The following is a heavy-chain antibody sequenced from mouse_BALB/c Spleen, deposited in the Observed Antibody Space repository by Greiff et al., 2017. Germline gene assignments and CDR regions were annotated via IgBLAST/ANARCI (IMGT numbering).Heavy chain of an antibody. Sequence: VKVVESGPGLVAPSQSLSITCTVSGFSLTSYGVHWVRQPPGKGLEWLGVIWAGGSTNYNSALMSRLSISKDNSKSQVFLKMNSLQTDDTAMYYCAREGYGNSPWFAYWGQGTLVTVSA. J-gene: IGHJ3*01. CDR2: IWAGGST. V-gene: IGHV2-9*02. CDR1: GFSLTSYG. D-gene: IGHD2-10*02. CDR3: AREGYGNSPWFAY.